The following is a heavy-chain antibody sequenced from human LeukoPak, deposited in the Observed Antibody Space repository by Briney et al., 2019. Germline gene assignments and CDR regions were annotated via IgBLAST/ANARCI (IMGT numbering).Heavy chain of an antibody. Sequence: GGSLRLSCAASGFTFSSYSMNWVRQAPGKGLEWVSVIYSGGSTYYADSVKGRFTISRDNSKNTLYLQMNSLRAEDTAVYYCARGDPIVVVYWGQGTLVTVSS. J-gene: IGHJ4*02. CDR2: IYSGGST. CDR1: GFTFSSYS. D-gene: IGHD3-22*01. CDR3: ARGDPIVVVY. V-gene: IGHV3-66*01.